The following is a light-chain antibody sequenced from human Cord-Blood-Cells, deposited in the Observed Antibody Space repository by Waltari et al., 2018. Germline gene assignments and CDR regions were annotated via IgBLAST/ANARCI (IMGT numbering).Light chain of an antibody. CDR3: QQYNSYSFT. CDR2: DAS. CDR1: QSISSW. V-gene: IGKV1-5*01. J-gene: IGKJ3*01. Sequence: DIQMTQSPSTLSASAVDRVTITCRASQSISSWLAWYQQKPGKAPKLLIYDASSLESGVPSRFSGSGSGTEFTLTISSLQPDDFATYYCQQYNSYSFTFGPGTKVDIK.